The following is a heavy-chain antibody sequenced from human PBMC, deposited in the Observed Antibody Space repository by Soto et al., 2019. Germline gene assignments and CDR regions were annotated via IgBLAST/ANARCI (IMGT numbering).Heavy chain of an antibody. CDR2: ISAYNGNT. CDR3: ARDQSIEPYDLDETAGSFDI. D-gene: IGHD5-12*01. CDR1: GYTFTSYG. Sequence: SVKVSCKASGYTFTSYGISWVRQAPGQGLEWMGWISAYNGNTNYAQKLQGRVTMTTDTSTSTAYMELRSLRSDDTAVYYCARDQSIEPYDLDETAGSFDIWGQGTMVTVSS. J-gene: IGHJ3*02. V-gene: IGHV1-18*01.